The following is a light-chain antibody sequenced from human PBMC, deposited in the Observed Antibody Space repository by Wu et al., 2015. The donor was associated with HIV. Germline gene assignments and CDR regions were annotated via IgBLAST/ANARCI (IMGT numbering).Light chain of an antibody. J-gene: IGKJ5*01. CDR1: QNISSS. CDR3: QQYNNWIT. Sequence: EIVMTQLPATLSVSPGERATLSCRASQNISSSLAWYQQKRGQAPRLLIYGASNRATGVAARFTGSGSVTEFTLTITSMQSEDFAVYYCQQYNNWITFGQGTRLEIK. CDR2: GAS. V-gene: IGKV3-15*01.